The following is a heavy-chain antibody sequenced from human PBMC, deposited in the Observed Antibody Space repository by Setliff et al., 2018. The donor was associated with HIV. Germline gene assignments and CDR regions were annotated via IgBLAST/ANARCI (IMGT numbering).Heavy chain of an antibody. CDR3: ACGAAAGTDYYYYYYMDV. CDR2: IYYSGST. Sequence: PSETLSLTCTVSGGSISSSSYYWGWIRQPPEKGLEWIGSIYYSGSTYYNPSLKSRVTISVDTSKNQFSLKLSSVTAADTAVYYCACGAAAGTDYYYYYYMDVWGKGTTVTV. CDR1: GGSISSSSYY. D-gene: IGHD6-13*01. J-gene: IGHJ6*03. V-gene: IGHV4-39*01.